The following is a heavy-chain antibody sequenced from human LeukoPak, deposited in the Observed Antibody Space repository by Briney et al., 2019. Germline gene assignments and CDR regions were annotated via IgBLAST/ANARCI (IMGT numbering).Heavy chain of an antibody. CDR2: IYHSGST. D-gene: IGHD2-21*01. Sequence: PSQTLSLTCTVSGGSISSGGYFWSWIRQPPGKGLEWIGSIYHSGSTYYNPSLKSRVTISVDRSKSQFSLKLSSVTAADTAVFYCARGLGYYYYMDVWGKGTTVTVSS. J-gene: IGHJ6*03. V-gene: IGHV4-30-2*01. CDR1: GGSISSGGYF. CDR3: ARGLGYYYYMDV.